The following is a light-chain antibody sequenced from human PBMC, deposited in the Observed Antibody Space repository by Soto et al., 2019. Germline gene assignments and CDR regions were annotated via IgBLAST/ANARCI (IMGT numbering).Light chain of an antibody. J-gene: IGKJ3*01. CDR1: QSVRIS. CDR2: DSF. Sequence: EIVLTQSPATLSLSPGERATLSCRASQSVRISVAWYQRKPGQAPRLLIYDSFKRATGIPARFSGSGSGTDFTLTISSLEPEDSAVSYCLQRNSWPPLFTFGPGTKVDIK. V-gene: IGKV3-11*01. CDR3: LQRNSWPPLFT.